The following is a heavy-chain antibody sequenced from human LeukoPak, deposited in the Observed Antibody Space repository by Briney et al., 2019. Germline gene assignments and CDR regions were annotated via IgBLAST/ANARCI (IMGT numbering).Heavy chain of an antibody. D-gene: IGHD2-15*01. V-gene: IGHV3-7*01. CDR1: GFTFSSYW. CDR2: IKQDGSEK. CDR3: ARVTRFRLLPEYYFDY. Sequence: PGGSLRLSCAASGFTFSSYWLSWVRQAPGKGLEWVANIKQDGSEKYYVDSVKGRFTISRDNAKNSLYLQMNSLRAEDTAVYYRARVTRFRLLPEYYFDYWGQGTLVTVSS. J-gene: IGHJ4*02.